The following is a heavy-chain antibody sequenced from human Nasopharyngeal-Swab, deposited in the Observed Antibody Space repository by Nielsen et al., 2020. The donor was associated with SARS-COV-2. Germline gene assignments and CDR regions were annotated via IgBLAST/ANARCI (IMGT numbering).Heavy chain of an antibody. CDR2: IYYSGST. V-gene: IGHV4-39*07. Sequence: SETLSLTCTVSGGSISSSSYYWGWIRQPPGKGLEWIGSIYYSGSTYYNPSLKSRVTISVDTSKNQFSLKLSSVTAADTAVYYCAREGRHRIDPWGQGTLVTVSS. J-gene: IGHJ5*02. CDR1: GGSISSSSYY. CDR3: AREGRHRIDP.